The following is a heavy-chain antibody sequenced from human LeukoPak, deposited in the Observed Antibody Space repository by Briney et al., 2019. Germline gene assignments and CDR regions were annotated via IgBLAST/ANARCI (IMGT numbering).Heavy chain of an antibody. CDR3: AELGITMIGGV. Sequence: PGGSLRLSCAASGFTFSSYNMNWVRQAPGKGLEWVSSISSSSGSTIYYADSVKGRFTISRDNAKNSLYLQMNSLRAEDTAVYYCAELGITMIGGVWGKGTTVTISS. CDR2: ISSSSGSTI. V-gene: IGHV3-48*04. J-gene: IGHJ6*04. CDR1: GFTFSSYN. D-gene: IGHD3-10*02.